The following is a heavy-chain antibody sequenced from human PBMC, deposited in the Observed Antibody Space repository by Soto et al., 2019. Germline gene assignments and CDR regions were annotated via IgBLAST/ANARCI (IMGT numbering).Heavy chain of an antibody. CDR2: ILPIFGTA. CDR1: GGTFSTSS. J-gene: IGHJ3*02. V-gene: IGHV1-69*14. Sequence: QVQLVQSGAEVKKPGSSMKVSCKASGGTFSTSSINWVRQAPGQRPEWMGNILPIFGTADYAQKFQDRVTITAEKSTNTAYMERHSLFSEDRAGYYFARVHEYGGDSDAFDIWGQGTVVSVSS. D-gene: IGHD2-21*02. CDR3: ARVHEYGGDSDAFDI.